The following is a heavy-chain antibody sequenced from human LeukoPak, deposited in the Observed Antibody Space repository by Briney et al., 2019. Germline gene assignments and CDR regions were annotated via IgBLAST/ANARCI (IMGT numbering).Heavy chain of an antibody. CDR3: AKLDYGDYAPFDY. D-gene: IGHD4-17*01. CDR1: GFIFSSYG. J-gene: IGHJ4*02. CDR2: IRYDGRNK. V-gene: IGHV3-30*02. Sequence: PGGSLRLSCAASGFIFSSYGMHWVRQAPGKGLEWVAFIRYDGRNKYYADSVKGRFTILRDNSKNTLYLQMNSLRGEDTAIYYCAKLDYGDYAPFDYWGQGTLVTVSS.